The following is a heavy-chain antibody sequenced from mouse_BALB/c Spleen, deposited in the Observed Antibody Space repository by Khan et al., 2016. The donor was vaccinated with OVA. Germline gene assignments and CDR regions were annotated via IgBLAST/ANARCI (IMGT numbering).Heavy chain of an antibody. Sequence: QMQLEESGAELMKPGASVKMSCKATGYIFSSCWIEWVKQRPGHGLEWIGEIIPGNNTTNYNENFKDKATFTAETSSNTAYMQLSSLTSEDSAVYYCANYGNPGNLDVWGAGTTVTVSS. J-gene: IGHJ1*01. CDR3: ANYGNPGNLDV. CDR1: GYIFSSCW. V-gene: IGHV1-9*01. D-gene: IGHD2-1*01. CDR2: IIPGNNTT.